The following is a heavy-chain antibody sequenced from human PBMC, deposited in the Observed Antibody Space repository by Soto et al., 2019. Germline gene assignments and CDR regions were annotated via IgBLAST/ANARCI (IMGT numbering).Heavy chain of an antibody. J-gene: IGHJ4*02. CDR1: GLTSSTYA. CDR2: ISGSGGST. CDR3: AKRLTTVTTVFDY. V-gene: IGHV3-23*01. Sequence: EVQLLQSGGDLVQPGGSLRLSCAASGLTSSTYAMSGVRQAPGKGLEWVSGISGSGGSTYYADSVKGRFTISRDNSKNMLYLQMNSLRAEDTAVYYCAKRLTTVTTVFDYWGQGTLVTVSS. D-gene: IGHD4-17*01.